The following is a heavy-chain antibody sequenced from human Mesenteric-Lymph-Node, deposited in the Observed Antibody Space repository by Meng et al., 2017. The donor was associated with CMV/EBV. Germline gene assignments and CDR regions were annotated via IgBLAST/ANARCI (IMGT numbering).Heavy chain of an antibody. CDR2: ISGSGGST. Sequence: GESLKISCVGSGFNFKNYWMNWVRQVPGKGLVWVSAISGSGGSTYYADSVKGRFTISRDKSKNTLYLQMNSLRAEDTAVYYCALKPVDTYYFDYWGQGTLVTVSS. CDR3: ALKPVDTYYFDY. CDR1: GFNFKNYW. J-gene: IGHJ4*02. V-gene: IGHV3-23*01. D-gene: IGHD5-18*01.